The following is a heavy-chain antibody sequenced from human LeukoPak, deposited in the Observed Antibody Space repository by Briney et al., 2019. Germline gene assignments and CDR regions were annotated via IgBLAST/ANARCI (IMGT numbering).Heavy chain of an antibody. CDR2: IFHTGNT. V-gene: IGHV4-30-2*01. CDR3: ARGYSDYPYYFDN. Sequence: SQTLSLTCTVSGGSISSDTSSYNLIRQPPGKGLEWVGYIFHTGNTYYSPSLKSRVTIAIDMSKNQFSLKLSSVTAADTAVYYCARGYSDYPYYFDNWGQGTLVTVSS. D-gene: IGHD5-12*01. J-gene: IGHJ4*02. CDR1: GGSISSDTSS.